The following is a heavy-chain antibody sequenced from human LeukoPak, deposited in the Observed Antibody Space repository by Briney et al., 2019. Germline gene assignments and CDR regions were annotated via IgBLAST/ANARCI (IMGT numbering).Heavy chain of an antibody. CDR3: AKDSSSLYYSLFDY. CDR2: ISGSGGST. CDR1: GFTFSSYA. V-gene: IGHV3-23*01. J-gene: IGHJ4*02. D-gene: IGHD6-13*01. Sequence: PGRSLRLSCAASGFTFSSYAMSWVRQAPGKGLEWVSAISGSGGSTYYADSVKGRFTISRDNSKNTLYLQMNSLRAEDTAVYYCAKDSSSLYYSLFDYWGQGTLVTVSS.